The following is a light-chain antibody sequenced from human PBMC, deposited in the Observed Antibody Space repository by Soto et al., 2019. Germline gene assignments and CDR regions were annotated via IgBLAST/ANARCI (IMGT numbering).Light chain of an antibody. CDR2: KAS. CDR3: QHYNSYPWT. CDR1: QSVSAW. V-gene: IGKV1-5*03. J-gene: IGKJ1*01. Sequence: DIQMTQSPSTLSASVGDRVTITCRASQSVSAWLAWYQQKPGKVPELLIYKASTLQSGVPSRFSGSGSGTEFTLTISSLQPDDFATYYCQHYNSYPWTFGQGTKVEIK.